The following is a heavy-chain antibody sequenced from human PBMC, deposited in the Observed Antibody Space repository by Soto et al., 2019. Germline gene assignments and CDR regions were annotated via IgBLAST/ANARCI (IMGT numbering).Heavy chain of an antibody. CDR2: INPSGGST. V-gene: IGHV1-46*01. CDR1: GYTFTSYY. CDR3: ARGDIVAIFGMDV. J-gene: IGHJ6*02. Sequence: ASVKVSYKASGYTFTSYYMHWVRQAPGQGLEWMGIINPSGGSTTYAQKFQGRVTMTRDTSTSTVYMELSSLRSEDTAVYYCARGDIVAIFGMDVWGQGTTVTVS. D-gene: IGHD5-12*01.